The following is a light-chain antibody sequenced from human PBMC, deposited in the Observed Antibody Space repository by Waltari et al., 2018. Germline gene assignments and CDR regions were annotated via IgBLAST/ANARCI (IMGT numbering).Light chain of an antibody. Sequence: DIQMTQSPSTLSASIGDRVTITCRVSQSITNWLAWYQQKPGKAPKLLIYKASTLESGVPSRFSGSGSGTEFTLTISSLQPDDFATYYCQQYNNYVATFCQGTKVEIK. J-gene: IGKJ1*01. CDR3: QQYNNYVAT. CDR2: KAS. V-gene: IGKV1-5*03. CDR1: QSITNW.